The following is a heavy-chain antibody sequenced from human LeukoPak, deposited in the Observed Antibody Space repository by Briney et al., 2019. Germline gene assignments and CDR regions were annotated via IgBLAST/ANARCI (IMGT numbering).Heavy chain of an antibody. J-gene: IGHJ4*02. Sequence: ASVTVSCKASGYTFTSYGISWVRQAPGQGLEWMGWTSAYNGNTNSAQKLQGRVTMTTDTSTSTAYMELRSLRSDDTAVYYCARDLLGYDYVWGSYRYTASTPFDYWGQGTLVTVSS. CDR2: TSAYNGNT. CDR3: ARDLLGYDYVWGSYRYTASTPFDY. V-gene: IGHV1-18*01. CDR1: GYTFTSYG. D-gene: IGHD3-16*02.